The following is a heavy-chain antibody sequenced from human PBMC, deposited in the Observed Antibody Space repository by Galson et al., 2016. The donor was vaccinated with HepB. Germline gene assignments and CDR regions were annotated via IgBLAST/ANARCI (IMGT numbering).Heavy chain of an antibody. Sequence: SLRLSCAASGFTFSNYYMSWIRQAPGKGLEWVSFISPTSSDINYADSVMGRFSISRDNAKNSLYLQMNTLGAEDTAVYYCASPSGRFSVHTFDPWGRGTMVTVSS. CDR2: ISPTSSDI. CDR3: ASPSGRFSVHTFDP. D-gene: IGHD1-26*01. CDR1: GFTFSNYY. V-gene: IGHV3-11*06. J-gene: IGHJ3*01.